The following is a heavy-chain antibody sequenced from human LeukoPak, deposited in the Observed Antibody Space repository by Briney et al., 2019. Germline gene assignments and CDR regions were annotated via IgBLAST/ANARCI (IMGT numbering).Heavy chain of an antibody. J-gene: IGHJ3*02. D-gene: IGHD2-21*02. Sequence: SETLSLTCTVYGGSFSGYYWSWVRQPPGKGLEWIGEINHSGRTNYNPSLKSRVPISVDTSKNQFSLKLRSVTAADTAVYYCATHVVVTAISPDAFDISGQGTMVTVSS. CDR2: INHSGRT. V-gene: IGHV4-34*01. CDR3: ATHVVVTAISPDAFDI. CDR1: GGSFSGYY.